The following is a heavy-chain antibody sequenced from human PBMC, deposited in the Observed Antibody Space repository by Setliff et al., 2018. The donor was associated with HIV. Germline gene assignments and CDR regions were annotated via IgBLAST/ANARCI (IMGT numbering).Heavy chain of an antibody. J-gene: IGHJ6*02. V-gene: IGHV3-11*04. CDR3: ARRKDCSSTSCKDYYYGMDV. CDR1: EFAFSDYY. CDR2: ISSSGKII. D-gene: IGHD2-2*01. Sequence: GGSLRLSCAASEFAFSDYYMTWIRQTPGEGLTWLSYISSSGKIIYYADSVKGRFTISRDNAKNSLYLQMNSLRAEDTAVYYCARRKDCSSTSCKDYYYGMDVWGQGTTVTVSS.